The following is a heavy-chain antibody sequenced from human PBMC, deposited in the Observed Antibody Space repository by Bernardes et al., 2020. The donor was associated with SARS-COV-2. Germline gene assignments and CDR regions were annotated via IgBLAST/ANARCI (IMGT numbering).Heavy chain of an antibody. V-gene: IGHV3-21*01. J-gene: IGHJ3*02. CDR3: ASKRMAALGAFDI. Sequence: GGSLRLSCAASGFTFSSYSMNWVRQAPGKGPEWVSSISSSSSYIYYADPVKGRFTISRDNAKNSLYLQMNSLRAEDTAVYYCASKRMAALGAFDIWGQGTMVTVSS. CDR2: ISSSSSYI. CDR1: GFTFSSYS. D-gene: IGHD6-19*01.